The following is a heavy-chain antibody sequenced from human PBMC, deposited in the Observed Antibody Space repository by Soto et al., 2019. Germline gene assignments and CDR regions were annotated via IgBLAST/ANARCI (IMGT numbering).Heavy chain of an antibody. CDR1: GFTFSTCA. CDR2: VSAGGSST. D-gene: IGHD6-19*01. Sequence: PGGSLRLSCAASGFTFSTCAMSWVRQAPGKGLEWVSGVSAGGSSTYFADSVKGRFTISRDNSKNTLYLQMNSLRAEDAAVYYCAKGGDSTNDVGVAGGFNYGGQGTLFT. J-gene: IGHJ4*02. CDR3: AKGGDSTNDVGVAGGFNY. V-gene: IGHV3-23*01.